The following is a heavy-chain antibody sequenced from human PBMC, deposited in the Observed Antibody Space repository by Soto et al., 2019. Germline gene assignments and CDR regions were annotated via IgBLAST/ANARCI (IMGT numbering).Heavy chain of an antibody. CDR3: ARMGYCSSTSCYAFDI. CDR2: ISSSSSYI. CDR1: GFTFSSYS. J-gene: IGHJ3*02. Sequence: SGGSLRLSCAASGFTFSSYSMNWVRQAPGKGLEWVSSISSSSSYIYYADSVKGRFTISRDNAKNSLYLQMNSLRAEDTAVYYCARMGYCSSTSCYAFDIWGQGTMVTVSS. V-gene: IGHV3-21*01. D-gene: IGHD2-2*01.